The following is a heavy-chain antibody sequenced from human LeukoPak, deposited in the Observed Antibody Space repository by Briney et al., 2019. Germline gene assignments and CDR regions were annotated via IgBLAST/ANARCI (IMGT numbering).Heavy chain of an antibody. CDR3: ARTSIAARLPTYYYYYYMDV. J-gene: IGHJ6*03. CDR1: GYTFTGYG. V-gene: IGHV1-18*01. D-gene: IGHD6-6*01. Sequence: ASVKVSCKASGYTFTGYGISWVRQAPGQGLEWVGWISTYNGKTNYGQNLQGRVTMTTDTSTSTAYMELSSLRSEDTAVYYCARTSIAARLPTYYYYYYMDVWGKGTTVTVSS. CDR2: ISTYNGKT.